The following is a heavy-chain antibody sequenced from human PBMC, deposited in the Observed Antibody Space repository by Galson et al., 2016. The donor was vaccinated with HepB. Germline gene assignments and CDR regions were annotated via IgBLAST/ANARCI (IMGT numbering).Heavy chain of an antibody. CDR2: VYHDART. CDR3: VRGQRLFPEGS. J-gene: IGHJ5*01. V-gene: IGHV4-30-2*01. Sequence: TLSLTCSVSGGSIRSDYYSWNWIRQPPGKGLEWIGYVYHDARTYYNPSLKRRVSISVDTSKNQFSLELSSVTAADAAVYYCVRGQRLFPEGSWGQGTLVTVTS. CDR1: GGSIRSDYYS. D-gene: IGHD1-14*01.